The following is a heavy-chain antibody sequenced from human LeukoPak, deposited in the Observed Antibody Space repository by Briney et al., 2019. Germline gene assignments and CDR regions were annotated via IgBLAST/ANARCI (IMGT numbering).Heavy chain of an antibody. J-gene: IGHJ6*02. V-gene: IGHV3-21*01. CDR3: ARASQARHDYYYYGMDV. D-gene: IGHD6-6*01. CDR1: GFTVSSTY. Sequence: PGGSLRLSCAASGFTVSSTYMSWVRQAPGKGLEWVSSISSSSSYIYYADSVKGRFTISRDNAKNSLYLQMNSLRAEDTAVYYCARASQARHDYYYYGMDVWGQGTTVTVSS. CDR2: ISSSSSYI.